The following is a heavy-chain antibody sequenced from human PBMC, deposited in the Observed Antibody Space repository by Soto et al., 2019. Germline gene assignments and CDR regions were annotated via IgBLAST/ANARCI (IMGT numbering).Heavy chain of an antibody. J-gene: IGHJ6*02. CDR1: GYTFTGYY. D-gene: IGHD2-2*01. CDR3: AREYKQLLGSGSFEGYYYGMDV. CDR2: INPNSGCT. V-gene: IGHV1-2*02. Sequence: ASVKVCCQSSGYTFTGYYMHRVRHAPGQGLEWMGWINPNSGCTNYAQKFQGRVTMTRDTSISTAYMELSRLRSDDTAVYYCAREYKQLLGSGSFEGYYYGMDVWGQGTTVTVSS.